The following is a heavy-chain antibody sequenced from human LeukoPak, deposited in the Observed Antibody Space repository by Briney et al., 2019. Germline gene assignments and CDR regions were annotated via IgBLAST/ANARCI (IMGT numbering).Heavy chain of an antibody. CDR2: ISAYNGNA. V-gene: IGHV1-18*04. CDR1: GYPFTDYY. J-gene: IGHJ4*02. CDR3: ARVLYYYDSSGYPMGY. D-gene: IGHD3-22*01. Sequence: ASVKVSCKASGYPFTDYYIHWVRQAPGQGLEWMGWISAYNGNANYAQKLQGRVTMTTDTSTSTAYMELRSLRSDDTAVYYCARVLYYYDSSGYPMGYWGQGTLVTVSS.